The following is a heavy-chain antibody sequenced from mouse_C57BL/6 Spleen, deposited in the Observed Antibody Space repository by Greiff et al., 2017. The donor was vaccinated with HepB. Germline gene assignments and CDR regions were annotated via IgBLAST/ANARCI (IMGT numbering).Heavy chain of an antibody. Sequence: EVKVVESGGGLVKPGGSLKLSCAASGFTFSSYAMSWVRQTPEKRLEWVATISDGGSYTYYPDNVKGRFTISRDNAKNNLYLQMSHLKSEDTAMYYCARGSNYGWYFDVWGTGTTVTVSS. CDR2: ISDGGSYT. CDR1: GFTFSSYA. D-gene: IGHD2-5*01. J-gene: IGHJ1*03. V-gene: IGHV5-4*03. CDR3: ARGSNYGWYFDV.